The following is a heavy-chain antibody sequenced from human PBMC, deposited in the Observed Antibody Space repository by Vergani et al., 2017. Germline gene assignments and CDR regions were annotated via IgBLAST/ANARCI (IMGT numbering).Heavy chain of an antibody. CDR2: ISARYPST. J-gene: IGHJ4*02. V-gene: IGHV3-23*01. CDR3: ARLSYNTTPYLQGGYDC. CDR1: GFTFSACP. D-gene: IGHD2/OR15-2a*01. Sequence: EVQLLQSGGGVIQPGGSVRPPCAAFGFTFSACPMTWVPQAPGKGLGWVPAISARYPSTYYTDSVKGRFTIYRDNTKNMLYLQMDSLKAEDTAVYYCARLSYNTTPYLQGGYDCWGQGTLVSVSS.